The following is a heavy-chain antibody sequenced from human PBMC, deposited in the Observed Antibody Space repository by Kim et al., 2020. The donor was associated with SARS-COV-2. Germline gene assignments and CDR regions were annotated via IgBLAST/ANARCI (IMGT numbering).Heavy chain of an antibody. V-gene: IGHV1-69*13. D-gene: IGHD3-22*01. CDR1: GGTFSSYA. J-gene: IGHJ3*02. CDR2: IIPIFGTA. Sequence: SVKVSCKASGGTFSSYAISWVRQAPGQGLEWMGGIIPIFGTANYAQKFQGRVTITADESTSTAYMELSSLRSEDTAVYYCARLYGGNYYDSAAAFDIWGQGTMVTVSS. CDR3: ARLYGGNYYDSAAAFDI.